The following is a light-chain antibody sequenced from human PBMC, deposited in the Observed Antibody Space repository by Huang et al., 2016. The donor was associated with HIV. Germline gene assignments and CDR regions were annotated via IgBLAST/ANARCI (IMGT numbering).Light chain of an antibody. Sequence: ATQLTQSPSSLSASVGDRVVITCRARQAINSPLAWYQQKPGRAPKLLIYDGSTLESGVPSRVSGSGSGTDFTLTISSLQPEDFATYYCQQFNNYPHFGGGTKVAIK. CDR1: QAINSP. CDR2: DGS. V-gene: IGKV1D-13*01. CDR3: QQFNNYPH. J-gene: IGKJ4*01.